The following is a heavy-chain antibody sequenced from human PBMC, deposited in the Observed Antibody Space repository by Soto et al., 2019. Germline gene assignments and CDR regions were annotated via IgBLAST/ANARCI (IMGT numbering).Heavy chain of an antibody. V-gene: IGHV3-48*02. CDR2: ISGSSNII. Sequence: EAPLVESGGGLVQRGGSVRLSCAASGFTLSPYSKNWVRQAPGKGLEWISYISGSSNIINYADSVKGRFTISRDNTKNSLYLQMNSLRDEDTAVYYCARGFDIQYGTDVWGQGTTVTVSS. J-gene: IGHJ6*02. CDR3: ARGFDIQYGTDV. D-gene: IGHD3-10*01. CDR1: GFTLSPYS.